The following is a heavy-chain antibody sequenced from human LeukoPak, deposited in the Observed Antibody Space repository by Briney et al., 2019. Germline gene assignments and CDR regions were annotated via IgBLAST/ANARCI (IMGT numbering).Heavy chain of an antibody. CDR3: AKDRPNYYHSSGQYYRRNGDY. CDR1: GFTFNNYA. CDR2: ISSSGTDT. J-gene: IGHJ4*02. V-gene: IGHV3-23*01. Sequence: PGGSLRLSCAASGFTFNNYAMSWVGQAPGKGLEWVSSISSSGTDTFYALSVKGQVTISRDNSESTLYLQMNSLRAEDTAVYYCAKDRPNYYHSSGQYYRRNGDYWGQGTLVTVSS. D-gene: IGHD3-22*01.